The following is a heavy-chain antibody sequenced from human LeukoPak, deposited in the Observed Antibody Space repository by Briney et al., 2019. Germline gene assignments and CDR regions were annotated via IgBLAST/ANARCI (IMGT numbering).Heavy chain of an antibody. Sequence: ASVKVSCKASGYTFTSYAMHWVRQAPGQRLEWMGWINAGNGNTKYSQKFQGRVTITRDTSASTAYMELSSLRSEDTAVYYCARDNSGYDFWSGPHYYGMDVWGQGTTVTVSS. D-gene: IGHD3-3*01. CDR2: INAGNGNT. J-gene: IGHJ6*02. CDR1: GYTFTSYA. CDR3: ARDNSGYDFWSGPHYYGMDV. V-gene: IGHV1-3*01.